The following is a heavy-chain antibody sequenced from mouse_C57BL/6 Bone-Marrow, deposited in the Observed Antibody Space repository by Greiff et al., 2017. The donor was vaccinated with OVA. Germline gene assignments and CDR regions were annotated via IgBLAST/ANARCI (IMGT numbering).Heavy chain of an antibody. J-gene: IGHJ3*01. CDR1: GFNIKDDY. Sequence: VQLQQSGAELVRPGASVKLSCTASGFNIKDDYMHWVKQRPEPGLEWIGWIDPENGDTEYASKFQGKATITADTSSNTAYLQLSSLTSEDTAVYYCTGACLRAWFAYWGQGTLVTVSA. CDR2: IDPENGDT. CDR3: TGACLRAWFAY. V-gene: IGHV14-4*01. D-gene: IGHD1-1*01.